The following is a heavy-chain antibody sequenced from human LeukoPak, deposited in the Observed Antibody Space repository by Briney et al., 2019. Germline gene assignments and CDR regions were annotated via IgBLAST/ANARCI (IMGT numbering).Heavy chain of an antibody. V-gene: IGHV4-4*07. D-gene: IGHD3-3*01. CDR3: ARGPIYDFWSGYYNYFDY. Sequence: SETLSLTCTVSGGSISSYYWSWIRQPAGKGLEWIGRIYTSGSTNYNPSLKSRVTMSVDTSKNQFSLKLSSVTAADTAVYYCARGPIYDFWSGYYNYFDYWGQGTLVTVSS. CDR1: GGSISSYY. J-gene: IGHJ4*02. CDR2: IYTSGST.